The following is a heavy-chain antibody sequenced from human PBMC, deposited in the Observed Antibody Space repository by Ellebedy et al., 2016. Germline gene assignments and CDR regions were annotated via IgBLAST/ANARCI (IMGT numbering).Heavy chain of an antibody. Sequence: GESLKISXEASGLPFGSKGMHWVRQAPGKGLEWVAAISYDGEGTDYADAVKGRFTISRDNSEDTLFLQMNSLGAEDTAVYYCAKDTSGYYGGYFDFWGQGTLVTVSS. V-gene: IGHV3-30*18. CDR1: GLPFGSKG. CDR2: ISYDGEGT. D-gene: IGHD3-22*01. J-gene: IGHJ4*02. CDR3: AKDTSGYYGGYFDF.